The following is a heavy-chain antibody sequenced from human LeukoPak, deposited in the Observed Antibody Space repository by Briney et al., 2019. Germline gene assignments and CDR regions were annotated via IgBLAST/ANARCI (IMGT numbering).Heavy chain of an antibody. CDR1: GYTLTSYG. CDR2: ISAYNGNT. CDR3: ARDPDYGDTQPAFDY. D-gene: IGHD4-17*01. J-gene: IGHJ4*02. V-gene: IGHV1-18*01. Sequence: GASVKVSCKASGYTLTSYGISWVRQAPGQGLEWMGWISAYNGNTNYAQKLQGRVTMTRDTSTSTVYMELSSLRSEDTAVYYCARDPDYGDTQPAFDYWGQGTLVTVSS.